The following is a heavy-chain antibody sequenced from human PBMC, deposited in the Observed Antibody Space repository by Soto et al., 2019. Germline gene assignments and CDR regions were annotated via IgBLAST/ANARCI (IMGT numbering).Heavy chain of an antibody. CDR3: ARGGMATQDY. CDR2: INGYIGST. J-gene: IGHJ4*02. V-gene: IGHV1-18*04. Sequence: EASVKVSCKASGYTFTSYGISWVRQAPGQGLEWMGWINGYIGSTKYVQKFQGRVTMTTDTSTSTAYMELRSLRSDDTAVYYCARGGMATQDYWGQGTLVTVSS. CDR1: GYTFTSYG. D-gene: IGHD5-12*01.